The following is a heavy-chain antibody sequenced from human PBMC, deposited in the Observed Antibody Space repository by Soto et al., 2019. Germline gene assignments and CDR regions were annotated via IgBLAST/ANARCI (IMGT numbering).Heavy chain of an antibody. Sequence: EVQLVESGGGLVQPGGSLRLSCEASGFTFSSYWMHWVRQVPGKGLVWVSRLNGDGTTTNYADSVKGRFTISRDNAKNTGYLQMSSLRAEDTAVYYCARGIRIYYAMDVWGQGTTVTVSS. CDR3: ARGIRIYYAMDV. D-gene: IGHD2-15*01. CDR1: GFTFSSYW. CDR2: LNGDGTTT. V-gene: IGHV3-74*01. J-gene: IGHJ6*02.